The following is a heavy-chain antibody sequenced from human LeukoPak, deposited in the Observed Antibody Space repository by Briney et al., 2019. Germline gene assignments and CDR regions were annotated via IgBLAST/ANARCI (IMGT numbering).Heavy chain of an antibody. D-gene: IGHD3-3*02. CDR3: ARDSERSSSFAFDI. CDR2: INLDGSEK. CDR1: GFRFSSYW. V-gene: IGHV3-7*01. Sequence: PGGSLRLSCAASGFRFSSYWMSWVRQAPGKGLEWVANINLDGSEKPYVDSVEGRFTISRDNAKNSLYLQMNSLRGEDTAVYYCARDSERSSSFAFDIWGQGTMVTASS. J-gene: IGHJ3*02.